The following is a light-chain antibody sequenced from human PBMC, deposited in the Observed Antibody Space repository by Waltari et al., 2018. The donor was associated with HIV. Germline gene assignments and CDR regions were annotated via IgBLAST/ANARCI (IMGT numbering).Light chain of an antibody. J-gene: IGLJ3*02. Sequence: QSVLTQPPSLSGAPGPTVTISCTWTSSNIGADYHVHWYPQLPETAPKLLTYCNTIRPSGVPDRFSGSKSGTSASLAITGLQADDEADYYCQSYDSSLSAWVFGGGTKLTVL. CDR3: QSYDSSLSAWV. CDR2: CNT. CDR1: SSNIGADYH. V-gene: IGLV1-40*01.